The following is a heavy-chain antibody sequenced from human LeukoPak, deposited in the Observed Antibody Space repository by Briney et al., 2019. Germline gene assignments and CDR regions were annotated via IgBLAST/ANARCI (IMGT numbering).Heavy chain of an antibody. V-gene: IGHV4-61*01. CDR3: ARGEFPSDLEF. CDR2: IYYSGST. J-gene: IGHJ4*02. Sequence: ASGTLSLTCTVSGGSVSSGSYYWNSIRQPPGKGLEWIGYIYYSGSTNYNASLKSRVTISVDTSKNQFSLKLTSVTSADTAVYYCARGEFPSDLEFWGQGALITVSS. D-gene: IGHD3-10*01. CDR1: GGSVSSGSYY.